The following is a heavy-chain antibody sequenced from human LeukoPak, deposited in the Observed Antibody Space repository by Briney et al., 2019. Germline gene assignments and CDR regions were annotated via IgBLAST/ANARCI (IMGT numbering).Heavy chain of an antibody. V-gene: IGHV1-69*01. CDR1: GGTFSSYA. CDR2: IIPIFGTA. CDR3: ASYYGDSRGDYFDY. D-gene: IGHD4-17*01. J-gene: IGHJ4*02. Sequence: GASVKVSCKASGGTFSSYAISWVRQAPGQGLEWMGGIIPIFGTANYAQKFQGRVTITADESTSTAYMELSSLRSEDTAVYYCASYYGDSRGDYFDYWGQGTLVTVSS.